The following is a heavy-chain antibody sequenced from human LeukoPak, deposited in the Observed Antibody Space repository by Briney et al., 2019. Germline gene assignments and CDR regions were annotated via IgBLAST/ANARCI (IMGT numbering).Heavy chain of an antibody. J-gene: IGHJ4*02. Sequence: GGSLRLSCAASGFTFSSYSMNWVRQAPGKGLEWVSSISSSSSYINYADSVRGRYTISRDNAKNSLFLQMDSLRGEDTAVYYCARCTTGKTFGSLREIKKSREIDFWGQGTLVTVSS. D-gene: IGHD1-1*01. CDR1: GFTFSSYS. V-gene: IGHV3-21*01. CDR2: ISSSSSYI. CDR3: ARCTTGKTFGSLREIKKSREIDF.